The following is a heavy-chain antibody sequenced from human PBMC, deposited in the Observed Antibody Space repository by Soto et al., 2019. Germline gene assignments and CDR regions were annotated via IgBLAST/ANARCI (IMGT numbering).Heavy chain of an antibody. CDR1: VASISRGGSS. J-gene: IGHJ6*02. Sequence: NPSETLSLTCAVYVASISRGGSSWSWMLQAPGTGLEWIGYIYHNGITNYNPSLKSRVTISVDKSQNQFSLSLNFVTAADTAVYYCARGLAVRGSYGLDVWGQGTTVTVSS. CDR3: ARGLAVRGSYGLDV. V-gene: IGHV4-30-2*01. CDR2: IYHNGIT. D-gene: IGHD3-10*01.